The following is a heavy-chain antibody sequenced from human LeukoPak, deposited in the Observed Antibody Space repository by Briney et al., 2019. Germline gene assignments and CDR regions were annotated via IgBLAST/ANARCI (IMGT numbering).Heavy chain of an antibody. V-gene: IGHV4-31*11. CDR1: GGSFSGYY. CDR3: ARVTQWLVPGYYYYYMDV. Sequence: PSETLSLTCAVYGGSFSGYYWSWIRQHPGKGLEWIGYIYYSGSTYYNPSLKSRVTISVDTSKNQFSLKLSSVTAADTAVYYCARVTQWLVPGYYYYYMDVWGKGTTVTVSS. CDR2: IYYSGST. J-gene: IGHJ6*03. D-gene: IGHD6-19*01.